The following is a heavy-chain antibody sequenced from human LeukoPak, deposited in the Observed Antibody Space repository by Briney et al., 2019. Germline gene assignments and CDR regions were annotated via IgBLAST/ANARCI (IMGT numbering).Heavy chain of an antibody. V-gene: IGHV4-61*02. D-gene: IGHD3-3*01. CDR1: GGSISSGSYY. CDR2: IYTSGST. Sequence: SQTLSLTCTVSGGSISSGSYYWSWIRQPAGKGLEWIGRIYTSGSTNYNPSLKSRVTISVDTSKNQFSLKLSSVTAADTAVYYCASHSTIFGGIITTESDYWGQGTLVTVSS. J-gene: IGHJ4*02. CDR3: ASHSTIFGGIITTESDY.